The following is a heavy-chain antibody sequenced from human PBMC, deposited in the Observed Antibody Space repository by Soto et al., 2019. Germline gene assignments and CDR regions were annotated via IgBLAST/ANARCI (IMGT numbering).Heavy chain of an antibody. Sequence: ASVKVSCKASGYTFTSYDINWVRQATGQGLEWMGWMNPNSGNTGYAQKFQGRVTMTRNTSISTAYMELSSLRSEDTAVYYCARALSRFGELSYNWFDPWGHGTLVTVSS. CDR2: MNPNSGNT. D-gene: IGHD3-10*01. J-gene: IGHJ5*02. CDR3: ARALSRFGELSYNWFDP. CDR1: GYTFTSYD. V-gene: IGHV1-8*01.